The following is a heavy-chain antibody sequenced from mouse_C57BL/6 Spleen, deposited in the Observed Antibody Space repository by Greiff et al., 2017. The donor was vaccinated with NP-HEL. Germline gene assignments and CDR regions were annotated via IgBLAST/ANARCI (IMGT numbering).Heavy chain of an antibody. D-gene: IGHD2-3*01. J-gene: IGHJ4*01. V-gene: IGHV5-17*01. Sequence: EVQLVESGGGLVKPGGSLKLSCAASGFTFSDYGMHWVRQAPEKGLEWVAYISSGSSTIYYADTVKGRFTISRDNAKNTLFLQMTSLRSEDTAMYYWAYDGYPFYAMDYWGQGTSVTVSS. CDR2: ISSGSSTI. CDR1: GFTFSDYG. CDR3: AYDGYPFYAMDY.